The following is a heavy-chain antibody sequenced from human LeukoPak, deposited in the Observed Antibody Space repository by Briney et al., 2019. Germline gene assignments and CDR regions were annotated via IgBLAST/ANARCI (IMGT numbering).Heavy chain of an antibody. J-gene: IGHJ4*02. CDR1: GYTFTGYY. CDR3: ARVNGSGRYPIDY. V-gene: IGHV1-2*02. Sequence: ASVKVSCKASGYTFTGYYMHWVRQAPGQGLEWMGWINPNSGGTNYAQKFQGRVTMTRDTSISTAYMELSRLRSDDTALYYCARVNGSGRYPIDYWGQGTLVTVSS. CDR2: INPNSGGT. D-gene: IGHD3-10*01.